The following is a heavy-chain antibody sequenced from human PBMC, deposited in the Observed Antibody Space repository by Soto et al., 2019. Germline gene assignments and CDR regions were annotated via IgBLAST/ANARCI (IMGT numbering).Heavy chain of an antibody. D-gene: IGHD1-26*01. J-gene: IGHJ4*02. CDR3: ARRKYSSGTFYVGTHFDY. CDR2: INHSGST. CDR1: GGSFSGYY. V-gene: IGHV4-34*01. Sequence: SETLSLTCAVYGGSFSGYYWNWIRQPPGKGLEWIGEINHSGSTNYSPSLKSRVTISVDTSKNQFSLMLNSVTAADTAVFYCARRKYSSGTFYVGTHFDYWGQGTLVTVSS.